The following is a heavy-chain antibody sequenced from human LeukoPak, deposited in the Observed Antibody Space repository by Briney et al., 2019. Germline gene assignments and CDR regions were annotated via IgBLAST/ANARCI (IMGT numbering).Heavy chain of an antibody. J-gene: IGHJ5*02. CDR1: IGSISSSKW. Sequence: SETLSLTCSVSIGSISSSKWWSWVRQSPVKGLEWIGEIYLYGTTNYNPSFTSRVTMSVDRSRNQFSLKLTSVTAADTAVYYCARDYYDFWSGYYYGGDWFDPWGQGTLVTVSS. D-gene: IGHD3-3*01. CDR2: IYLYGTT. CDR3: ARDYYDFWSGYYYGGDWFDP. V-gene: IGHV4-4*02.